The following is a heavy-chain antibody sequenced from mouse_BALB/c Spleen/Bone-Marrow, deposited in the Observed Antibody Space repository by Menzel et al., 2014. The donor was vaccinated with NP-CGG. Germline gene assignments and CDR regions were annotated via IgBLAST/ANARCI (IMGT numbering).Heavy chain of an antibody. D-gene: IGHD2-4*01. Sequence: EVMLVESGGGLVKPGGSLKLSCAASGFTFSSYAMSWVRQTPEKRLEWVATISSGGSCTYYPDSVKGRFTISRDNAKNTLYLQMSSLRSEDTAMYYCARHGITRLLDYWGQGTTLTVSS. J-gene: IGHJ2*01. V-gene: IGHV5-9-1*01. CDR3: ARHGITRLLDY. CDR1: GFTFSSYA. CDR2: ISSGGSCT.